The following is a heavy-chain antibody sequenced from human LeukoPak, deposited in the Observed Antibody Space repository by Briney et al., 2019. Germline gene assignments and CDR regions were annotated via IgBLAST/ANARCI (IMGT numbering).Heavy chain of an antibody. CDR1: GFTFSSYA. J-gene: IGHJ4*02. Sequence: PGGSLRLSCAASGFTFSSYAMSWVRQAPGKGLEWVSVIYSGGSTYYADSVKGRFTISRDNSKNTLYLQMNSLRAEDTAVYYCARDCGGDCYSSDYWGQGTLVTVSS. CDR3: ARDCGGDCYSSDY. V-gene: IGHV3-66*01. CDR2: IYSGGST. D-gene: IGHD2-21*02.